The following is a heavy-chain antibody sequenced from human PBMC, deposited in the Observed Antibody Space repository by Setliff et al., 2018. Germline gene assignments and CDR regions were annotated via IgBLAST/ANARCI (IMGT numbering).Heavy chain of an antibody. V-gene: IGHV4-39*01. CDR1: GGSISSSGYY. Sequence: SETLSLTCTVPGGSISSSGYYWSWIRQPPGKGLEWIGNIYYSGRTYYNPSLKSRVTISVDTSKNQISLKLTSVTAADTAVYYCAKITGMVGATPYYFDYWGPGTLVTVSS. J-gene: IGHJ4*02. D-gene: IGHD1-26*01. CDR2: IYYSGRT. CDR3: AKITGMVGATPYYFDY.